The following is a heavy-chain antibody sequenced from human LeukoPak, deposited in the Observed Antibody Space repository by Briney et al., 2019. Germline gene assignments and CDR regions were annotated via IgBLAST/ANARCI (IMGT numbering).Heavy chain of an antibody. J-gene: IGHJ6*03. CDR2: IIPILGTA. D-gene: IGHD2-2*01. V-gene: IGHV1-69*11. Sequence: ASVKVSCKASGGTFSSYAISWVRQAPGQGLEWMGRIIPILGTANYAQKFQGRVTITTDESTSTAYMELSSLRSEDTAVYYCARSPDCSSTSCYFEGWYYYYMDVWGKGTTVTVSS. CDR1: GGTFSSYA. CDR3: ARSPDCSSTSCYFEGWYYYYMDV.